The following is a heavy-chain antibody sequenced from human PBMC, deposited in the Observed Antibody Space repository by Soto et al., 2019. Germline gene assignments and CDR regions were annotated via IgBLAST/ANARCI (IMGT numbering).Heavy chain of an antibody. V-gene: IGHV4-34*01. Sequence: WFRQPPGKGLEWVGEINYSGSTNYNPSLKRRVTISVDTSKNQVSLKVTSVTAADTAMYYCARRNYFYALDVWGQGTTVTVSS. CDR3: ARRNYFYALDV. J-gene: IGHJ6*02. CDR2: INYSGST.